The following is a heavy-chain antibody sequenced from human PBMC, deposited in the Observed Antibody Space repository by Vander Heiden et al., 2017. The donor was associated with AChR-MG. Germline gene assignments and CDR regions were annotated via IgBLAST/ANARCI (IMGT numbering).Heavy chain of an antibody. Sequence: QVQLQQWRAGLLKPSETLSLTCGVSGGSFSSHYWTWLRQTPGKGLEWIGEINHTGSTNRNPSLESRVTLSIDTSKKQFSLKLSSVTAADTAVYFCARRGYYDGTSYYYYWGQGTLVTVSS. V-gene: IGHV4-34*01. CDR2: INHTGST. CDR3: ARRGYYDGTSYYYY. J-gene: IGHJ4*02. CDR1: GGSFSSHY. D-gene: IGHD3-22*01.